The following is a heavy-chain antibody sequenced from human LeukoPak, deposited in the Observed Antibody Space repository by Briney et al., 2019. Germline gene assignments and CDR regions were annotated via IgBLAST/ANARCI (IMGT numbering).Heavy chain of an antibody. Sequence: ASVKVSCKASGYTFTSYGISWVRQAPGQGLEWMGWISAYNGNTNYAQKLQGRVTMTTDTSTSTAYMELRSLRSDDTAVYYCARDLRRPLYSGYDLFDYWGQGTLVTVSS. D-gene: IGHD5-12*01. J-gene: IGHJ4*02. CDR1: GYTFTSYG. CDR3: ARDLRRPLYSGYDLFDY. CDR2: ISAYNGNT. V-gene: IGHV1-18*04.